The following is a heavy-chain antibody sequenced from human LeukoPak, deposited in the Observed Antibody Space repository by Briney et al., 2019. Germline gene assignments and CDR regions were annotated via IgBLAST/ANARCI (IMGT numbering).Heavy chain of an antibody. CDR1: GFTFDDYG. CDR2: INWNGAST. CDR3: ARHGGIAVASNWFDP. V-gene: IGHV3-20*04. Sequence: GGSLRLSCAASGFTFDDYGMSWVRQAPGKGLEWVSDINWNGASTGYGDSLKGRFTISRDDAKNSLYLQMNSLRAEDTAFYYCARHGGIAVASNWFDPWGQGTLVTVSS. J-gene: IGHJ5*02. D-gene: IGHD6-19*01.